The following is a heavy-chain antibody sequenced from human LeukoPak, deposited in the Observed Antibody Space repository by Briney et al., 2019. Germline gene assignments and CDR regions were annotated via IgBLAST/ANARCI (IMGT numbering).Heavy chain of an antibody. Sequence: TLSLTCTVSGGSISSYYWSWIRQPPGEGLEWLARIDWDDDKYYSTSLKTRLTISKDTSKNQVVLTMTNMDPVDTATYYCARMVGSSSWYGYYYYMDVWGKGATVTVSS. D-gene: IGHD6-13*01. CDR1: GGSISSYYW. J-gene: IGHJ6*03. CDR2: IDWDDDK. V-gene: IGHV2-70*11. CDR3: ARMVGSSSWYGYYYYMDV.